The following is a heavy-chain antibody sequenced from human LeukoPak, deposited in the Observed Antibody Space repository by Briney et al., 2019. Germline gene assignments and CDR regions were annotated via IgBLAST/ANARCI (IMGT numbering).Heavy chain of an antibody. Sequence: SETLCLTCTVSGGSISSCYWSWIRQTPGQGPEWIGYIYYSGGTNYNPSLKSRVTISVDTSKKQFSLKLSSVTAADTAVYYCARGPYYYGSGSWVFDYWGQGTLVTVSS. CDR1: GGSISSCY. CDR2: IYYSGGT. V-gene: IGHV4-59*12. CDR3: ARGPYYYGSGSWVFDY. J-gene: IGHJ4*02. D-gene: IGHD3-10*01.